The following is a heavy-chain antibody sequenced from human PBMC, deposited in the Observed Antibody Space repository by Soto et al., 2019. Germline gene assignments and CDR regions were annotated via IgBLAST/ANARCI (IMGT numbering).Heavy chain of an antibody. CDR2: IYYSGST. D-gene: IGHD3-22*01. V-gene: IGHV4-61*01. Sequence: PSETLSLTCTVSGGSVSSGSYYWSWIRQPPGKGLEWIGYIYYSGSTNYNPSLKSRVTISVDTSKNQFSLKLSSVTAADTAVYYCARAFEDYYDSIFDYWGQGTLVIVSS. CDR3: ARAFEDYYDSIFDY. CDR1: GGSVSSGSYY. J-gene: IGHJ4*02.